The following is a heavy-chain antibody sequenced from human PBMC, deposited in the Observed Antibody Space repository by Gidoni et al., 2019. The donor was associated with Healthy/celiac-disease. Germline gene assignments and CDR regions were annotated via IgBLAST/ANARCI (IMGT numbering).Heavy chain of an antibody. Sequence: QVQLVESGGGVVQPGRSLRLSCAASGFTFSSYGMPWVRPAPGKGLEGVAVISYAGSNKYYADSVKGRFTISRDNSKNTLYLQMNSLRAEDTAVYYCAKDTGLRYYDILTGYQNEKYGMDVWGQGTTVTVSS. J-gene: IGHJ6*02. V-gene: IGHV3-30*18. CDR3: AKDTGLRYYDILTGYQNEKYGMDV. CDR1: GFTFSSYG. CDR2: ISYAGSNK. D-gene: IGHD3-9*01.